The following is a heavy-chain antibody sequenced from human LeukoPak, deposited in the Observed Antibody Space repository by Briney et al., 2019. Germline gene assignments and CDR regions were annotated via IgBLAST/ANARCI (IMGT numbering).Heavy chain of an antibody. D-gene: IGHD3/OR15-3a*01. J-gene: IGHJ6*03. CDR2: ISAYNGNT. V-gene: IGHV1-18*01. CDR3: ARKALKGDRLYYYYYYYMDV. CDR1: GYTFTSYG. Sequence: GASVKVSCKASGYTFTSYGISWVRQAPGQGLEWMGWISAYNGNTNYAQKLQGRVTMTTDTSTSTAYMELRSLRSDDTAVYYCARKALKGDRLYYYYYYYMDVWGKGTTVTVSS.